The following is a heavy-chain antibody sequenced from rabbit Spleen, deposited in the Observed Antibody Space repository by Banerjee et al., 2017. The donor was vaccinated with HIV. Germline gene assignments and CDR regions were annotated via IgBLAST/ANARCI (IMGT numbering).Heavy chain of an antibody. CDR2: IDIGSSGFT. CDR1: GVSFSSSSY. J-gene: IGHJ6*01. V-gene: IGHV1S40*01. Sequence: QSLEESGGDLVKPGASLTLTCTASGVSFSSSSYICWVRQAPGKGLEWIACIDIGSSGFTYFASWAKGRFTISKTSSTTVTLQMTSLTAADTATYFCARDTSSSFSSYGMDLWGPGTLVTVS. D-gene: IGHD1-1*01. CDR3: ARDTSSSFSSYGMDL.